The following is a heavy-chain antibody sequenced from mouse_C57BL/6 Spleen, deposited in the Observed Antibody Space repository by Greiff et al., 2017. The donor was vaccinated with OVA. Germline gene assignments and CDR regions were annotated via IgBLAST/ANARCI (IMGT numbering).Heavy chain of an antibody. CDR1: GYTFTSYW. J-gene: IGHJ2*01. Sequence: QVQLQQPGAELVRPGSSVKLSCKASGYTFTSYWMHWVKQRPIQGLEWIGNIDPSDSETHYNQQFKDKATLTVDKSSSTAYMQLSSLTSEDSAVYYCARSANWDGENYFDYWGQGTTLTVSS. V-gene: IGHV1-52*01. D-gene: IGHD4-1*02. CDR2: IDPSDSET. CDR3: ARSANWDGENYFDY.